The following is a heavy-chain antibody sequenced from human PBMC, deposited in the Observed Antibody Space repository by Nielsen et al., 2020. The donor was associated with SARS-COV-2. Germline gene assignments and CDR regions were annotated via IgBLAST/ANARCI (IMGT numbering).Heavy chain of an antibody. CDR3: TRGFYSQSDC. V-gene: IGHV3-21*01. D-gene: IGHD2-15*01. J-gene: IGHJ4*02. CDR2: ISGDSNYI. CDR1: GFIFSDAW. Sequence: GGSLRLSCAGSGFIFSDAWMSWVRQAPGKGLEWVASISGDSNYIFYSELVKGRFTMSRDNGKNSLYLQMNTLRSEDTALYYCTRGFYSQSDCWGQGTLVTVSS.